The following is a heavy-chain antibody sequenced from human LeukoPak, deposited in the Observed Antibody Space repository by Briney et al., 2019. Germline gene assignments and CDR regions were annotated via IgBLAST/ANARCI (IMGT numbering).Heavy chain of an antibody. D-gene: IGHD3-10*01. V-gene: IGHV3-23*01. J-gene: IGHJ4*02. Sequence: PGGSLRLSCAVSGFTFSNYGMSWVRQAPGKGLEWVSVISTSGGSTYYADSVKGRFTISRDNSKNTLYLQMNGLRAEDTAVYYCAKDDDNNAELLLDSWGQGTLVTVSS. CDR3: AKDDDNNAELLLDS. CDR1: GFTFSNYG. CDR2: ISTSGGST.